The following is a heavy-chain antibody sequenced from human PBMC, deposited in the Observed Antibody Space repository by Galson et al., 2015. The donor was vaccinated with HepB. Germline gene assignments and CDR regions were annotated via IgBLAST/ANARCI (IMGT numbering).Heavy chain of an antibody. CDR2: TGNRAKSYST. V-gene: IGHV3-72*01. D-gene: IGHD3-22*01. CDR3: ARRRYYDTSGYYSYGFDI. J-gene: IGHJ3*02. CDR1: GLMFSDHD. Sequence: SLRLSCAASGLMFSDHDMDWVRQAPGKGLEWVGRTGNRAKSYSTDYVASVKGRFTISRDDSKKSVYLQMNSLKMEDTAVYYCARRRYYDTSGYYSYGFDIWGQGTMVTVSS.